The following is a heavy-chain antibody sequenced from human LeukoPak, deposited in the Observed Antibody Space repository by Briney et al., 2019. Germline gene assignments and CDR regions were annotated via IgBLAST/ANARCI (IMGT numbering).Heavy chain of an antibody. Sequence: SETLSLTCAVYGGSFSGYYWSWIRQPPGKGLEWIGEINHSGSTNYNPSLKSRVTISVDTSKNQFSLKLSSVTAADPAVYYCPRGRGAVALWGQGTMVTASS. CDR3: PRGRGAVAL. D-gene: IGHD4-23*01. CDR2: INHSGST. J-gene: IGHJ3*01. CDR1: GGSFSGYY. V-gene: IGHV4-34*01.